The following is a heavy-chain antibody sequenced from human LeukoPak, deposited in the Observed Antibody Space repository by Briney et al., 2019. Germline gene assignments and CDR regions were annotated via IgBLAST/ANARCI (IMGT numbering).Heavy chain of an antibody. CDR1: GGSISSYY. V-gene: IGHV4-4*07. CDR2: IYISGST. D-gene: IGHD2-2*01. Sequence: SETLSLTCTVSGGSISSYYWSWIRQPAGKGLEWIGRIYISGSTNYNPSLKSRVTMSVDRSKNQFPLNLNSVTAADTAVYYCARYGLLGLSEINAFDIWGQGTMVTVSS. CDR3: ARYGLLGLSEINAFDI. J-gene: IGHJ3*02.